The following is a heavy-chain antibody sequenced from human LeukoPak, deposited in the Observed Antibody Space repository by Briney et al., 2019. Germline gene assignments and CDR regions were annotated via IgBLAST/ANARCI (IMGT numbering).Heavy chain of an antibody. Sequence: SETLSLTCTVSGGSISSSSYYWDWIRQPPGKGLEWIGSIYYTGSTYYNPSLKSRVTISVDTSKNQFSLKLRSVTAADTAVYYCAREDAEQMDNSFDIWGQGTMVTVSS. CDR3: AREDAEQMDNSFDI. J-gene: IGHJ3*02. D-gene: IGHD5-24*01. CDR1: GGSISSSSYY. V-gene: IGHV4-39*07. CDR2: IYYTGST.